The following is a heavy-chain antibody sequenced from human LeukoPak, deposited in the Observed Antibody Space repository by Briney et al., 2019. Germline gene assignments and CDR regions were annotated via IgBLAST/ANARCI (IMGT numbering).Heavy chain of an antibody. CDR3: ASWGWLYLD. D-gene: IGHD3-16*01. V-gene: IGHV4-34*01. CDR1: GGSFSGYY. CDR2: INHSGST. J-gene: IGHJ4*02. Sequence: SETMSLTCAVYGGSFSGYYWSWIRQPPGKGLEWIGEINHSGSTNYNPSLKSRVTISVDTSKNQFSLKLSSVTAADTAVYYCASWGWLYLDWGQGTLVTVSS.